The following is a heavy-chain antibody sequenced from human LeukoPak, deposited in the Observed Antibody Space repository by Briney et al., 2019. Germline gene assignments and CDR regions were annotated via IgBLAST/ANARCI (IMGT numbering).Heavy chain of an antibody. J-gene: IGHJ5*02. V-gene: IGHV4-39*01. CDR3: ASWYYDSSGYPFSA. CDR1: GGSISSSSYY. Sequence: SETLSLTCTVSGGSISSSSYYWGWIRQPPGKGLEWIGSIYYSGSTYYNPSLKSRVTISVDTSKNQFSLKLSSVTAADTAVYYCASWYYDSSGYPFSAWGQGTLVTVSS. D-gene: IGHD3-22*01. CDR2: IYYSGST.